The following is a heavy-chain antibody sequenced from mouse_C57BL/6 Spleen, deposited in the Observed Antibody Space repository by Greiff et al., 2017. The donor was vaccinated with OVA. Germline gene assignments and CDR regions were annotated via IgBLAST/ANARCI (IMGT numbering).Heavy chain of an antibody. J-gene: IGHJ4*01. CDR3: ARGDDGFAMDY. CDR1: GYTFTSYW. Sequence: QVQLKQPGAELVRPGTSVKLSCKASGYTFTSYWMHWVKQRPGQGLEWIGVIDPSDSYTNYNQKFKGKATLTVDTSSSTAYMQLSSLTSEDSAVYYCARGDDGFAMDYWGQGTSVTVAS. CDR2: IDPSDSYT. D-gene: IGHD2-3*01. V-gene: IGHV1-59*01.